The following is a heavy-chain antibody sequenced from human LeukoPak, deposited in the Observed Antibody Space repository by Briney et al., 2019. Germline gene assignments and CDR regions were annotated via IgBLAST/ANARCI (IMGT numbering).Heavy chain of an antibody. CDR1: GDSISSVNYY. Sequence: SETLSLTCTVSGDSISSVNYYWSWIRQPPGKGLEWIGSIYYTGSTYYNPSLKSRVTMSVDTSKNQFSLKLTSVTAADTAVYYCAREGFTIFGVVYYYYYMDVWGKGTTVTVSS. CDR3: AREGFTIFGVVYYYYYMDV. V-gene: IGHV4-39*07. J-gene: IGHJ6*03. D-gene: IGHD3-3*01. CDR2: IYYTGST.